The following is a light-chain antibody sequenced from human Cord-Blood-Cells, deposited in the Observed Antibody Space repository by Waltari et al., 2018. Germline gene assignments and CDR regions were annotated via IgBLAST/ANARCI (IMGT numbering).Light chain of an antibody. CDR3: QQYDNLPIT. Sequence: DIQMPQSPSSLSASVGDSVTITCQASQDISNYLNWYQQKPGKAPKLLIYDASNLETGVPSRFSGSGSGTDFTFTISSLQPEDIATYYCQQYDNLPITFGQGTRLEIK. CDR2: DAS. J-gene: IGKJ5*01. V-gene: IGKV1-33*01. CDR1: QDISNY.